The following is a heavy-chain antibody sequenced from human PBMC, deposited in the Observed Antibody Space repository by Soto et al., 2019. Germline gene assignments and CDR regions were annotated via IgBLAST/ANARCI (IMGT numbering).Heavy chain of an antibody. V-gene: IGHV1-69*12. CDR2: IIPIFGAA. CDR1: GGTFSSYA. D-gene: IGHD3-22*01. J-gene: IGHJ5*02. CDR3: VRDRGPSSGYYPYWFDP. Sequence: QVQLVQSGAEVKKPGSSVKVSCKASGGTFSSYAITWVRQAPGQGLEWMGGIIPIFGAANYAQKFQGRVTITEDESTRTAFMEESSLRSEDTAVYYCVRDRGPSSGYYPYWFDPLGQGTLVTVSS.